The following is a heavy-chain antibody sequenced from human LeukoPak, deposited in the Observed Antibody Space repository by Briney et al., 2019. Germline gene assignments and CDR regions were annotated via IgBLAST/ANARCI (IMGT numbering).Heavy chain of an antibody. V-gene: IGHV3-23*01. D-gene: IGHD6-19*01. CDR2: ISGSGGST. CDR3: AKQGSGWPFDY. Sequence: GGSLRLSCAASGFTFTSYAMSWVRQAPGKGLECVSAISGSGGSTYYADSVKCRFTISRDNSKNTLYLQMNSLRAEDTAVYYCAKQGSGWPFDYWGQGTLVTVSS. CDR1: GFTFTSYA. J-gene: IGHJ4*02.